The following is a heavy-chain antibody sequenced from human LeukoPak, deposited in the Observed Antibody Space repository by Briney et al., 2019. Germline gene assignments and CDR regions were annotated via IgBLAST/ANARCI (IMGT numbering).Heavy chain of an antibody. CDR2: IYWDGDK. CDR3: AHRLQYYDILTGYLSPPLDY. V-gene: IGHV2-5*02. CDR1: GFSLTSGVG. D-gene: IGHD3-9*01. J-gene: IGHJ4*02. Sequence: SGPTLIKPTEPLTLTCTFSGFSLTSGVGVGWIRQSPGKPLECLALIYWDGDKRYSPSLKSRLTITKDTSKNQVVLTMTNMDPVDTATYYCAHRLQYYDILTGYLSPPLDYWGQGTLVTVSS.